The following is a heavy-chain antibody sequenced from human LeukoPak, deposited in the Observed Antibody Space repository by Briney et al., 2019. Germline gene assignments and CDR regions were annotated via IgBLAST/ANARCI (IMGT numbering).Heavy chain of an antibody. J-gene: IGHJ4*02. CDR2: INHSGST. CDR1: GGSFSGYY. V-gene: IGHV4-34*01. Sequence: SETLSLTCAVYGGSFSGYYWSWIRQPPGKGLEWIGEINHSGSTNYNPSLKSRVTISVDTSKTQFSLKLSSVTAADTAVYYCASGYYDSSGYYPAGYWGQGTLVTVSS. D-gene: IGHD3-22*01. CDR3: ASGYYDSSGYYPAGY.